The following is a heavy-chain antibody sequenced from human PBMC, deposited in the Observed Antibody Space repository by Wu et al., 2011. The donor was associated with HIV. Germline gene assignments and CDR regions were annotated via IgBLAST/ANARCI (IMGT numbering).Heavy chain of an antibody. CDR2: IIPKFGTT. CDR1: GGTFSDSA. D-gene: IGHD5-24*01. CDR3: ARVGRTSGNYGFDFYYYGLDV. Sequence: QVQLVQSGPEVKKPGSSVKVSCRASGGTFSDSALAWVRQAPGQGLVWMGGIIPKFGTTNYAQRFQGRISISTAESTNLAYMELRQLTSDDTAVYFCARVGRTSGNYGFDFYYYGLDVWGQGTTVIVSS. J-gene: IGHJ6*02. V-gene: IGHV1-69*01.